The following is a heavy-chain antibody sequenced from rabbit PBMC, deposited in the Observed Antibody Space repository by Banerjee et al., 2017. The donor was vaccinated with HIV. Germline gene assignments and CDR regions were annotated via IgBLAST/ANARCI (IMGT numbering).Heavy chain of an antibody. Sequence: QEQLVESGGDLVKPEGSLTLTCTASGFSFSNKYVMCWVRQAPGKGLEWIGCINTSSGNTVYATWAKGRFTISKTSWTTVTLQMTSLTAADTATYFCARNGGVLDYKLWGPGTLVTVS. V-gene: IGHV1S45*01. CDR1: GFSFSNKYV. CDR2: INTSSGNT. J-gene: IGHJ4*01. CDR3: ARNGGVLDYKL. D-gene: IGHD2-1*01.